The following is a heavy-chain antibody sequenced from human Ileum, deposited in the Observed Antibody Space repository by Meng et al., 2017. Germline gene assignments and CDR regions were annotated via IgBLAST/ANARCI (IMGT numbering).Heavy chain of an antibody. V-gene: IGHV1-3*01. J-gene: IGHJ4*02. Sequence: VLLVPSGAEVNKPGASVTVSVKASGFTFVSYAIYWVRQAPGQGLEWMGWITAGNGNTKYSQKFQGRVTITRDTSASTAYMELSSLRSEDTAVYYCARDMPYSSGSFDYWGQGTLVTVSS. CDR2: ITAGNGNT. CDR3: ARDMPYSSGSFDY. D-gene: IGHD3-10*01. CDR1: GFTFVSYA.